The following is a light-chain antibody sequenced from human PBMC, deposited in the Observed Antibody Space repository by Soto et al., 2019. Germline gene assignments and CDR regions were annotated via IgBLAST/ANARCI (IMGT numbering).Light chain of an antibody. Sequence: DVQMTQSPSTLSASVGDRVTITCRASQSISSWLAWYQQKPGKAPKLLIYEASRLESVVPSRFSGSGSGTEFTLTISSLQPDDFATYYCQQYDTYSPWTFGQGTKGEIK. CDR3: QQYDTYSPWT. CDR1: QSISSW. J-gene: IGKJ1*01. CDR2: EAS. V-gene: IGKV1-5*03.